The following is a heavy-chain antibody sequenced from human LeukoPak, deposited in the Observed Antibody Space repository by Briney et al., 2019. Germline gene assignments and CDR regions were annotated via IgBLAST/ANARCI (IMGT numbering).Heavy chain of an antibody. V-gene: IGHV1-46*01. D-gene: IGHD2-2*02. CDR1: GYTFTSYY. J-gene: IGHJ3*02. Sequence: ASVKVSCKASGYTFTSYYMHWVRQAPGQGLEWMGIINPSGGSTSYAQKFQGRVTMTRDTSTSTVYMELSSLRSEDTAVYYCARDLLNDIVVVPAAIHAFDIWGQGTMVTVSS. CDR3: ARDLLNDIVVVPAAIHAFDI. CDR2: INPSGGST.